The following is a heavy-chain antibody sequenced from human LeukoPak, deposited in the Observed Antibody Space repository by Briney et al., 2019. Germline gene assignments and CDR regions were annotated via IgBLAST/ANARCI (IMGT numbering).Heavy chain of an antibody. CDR2: INQDGGEK. V-gene: IGHV3-7*02. D-gene: IGHD6-13*01. Sequence: GGSLRLSCAASGFTFSRYWMTWVRQAPGKGLEWVANINQDGGEKYYVDSVKGRFTISRDNAKNSLLLQVNSLRAEDTAVYYCAELDSSSPRNWGQGTLVTVSS. CDR1: GFTFSRYW. CDR3: AELDSSSPRN. J-gene: IGHJ4*02.